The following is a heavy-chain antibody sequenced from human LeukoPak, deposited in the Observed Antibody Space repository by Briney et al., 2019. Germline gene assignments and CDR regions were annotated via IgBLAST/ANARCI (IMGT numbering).Heavy chain of an antibody. CDR1: GRILRGYY. CDR3: AREGLRNVHNPLGY. J-gene: IGHJ4*02. Sequence: PSDTLSLTCAVWGRILRGYYWRGLRQPPAKGLEWIGEIKESEKTNFNPSLKRRVTISIDTSKNQFSLKLSSVTAADTAVYYCAREGLRNVHNPLGYWGQGTLVTVSS. CDR2: IKESEKT. V-gene: IGHV4-34*01. D-gene: IGHD5-24*01.